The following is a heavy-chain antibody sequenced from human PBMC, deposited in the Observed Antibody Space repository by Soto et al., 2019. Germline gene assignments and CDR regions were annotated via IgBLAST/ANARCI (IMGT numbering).Heavy chain of an antibody. V-gene: IGHV4-31*03. Sequence: SETLSLTCTVSGGSISSGGYYWSWIRQHPGKGLEWIGYIYYSGSTYYNPPLKSRVTISVDTSKNQFSLKLSSVTAADTAVYYCARVGDYYDSSGYYLYYFDYWGQGTLVTVSS. CDR1: GGSISSGGYY. D-gene: IGHD3-22*01. CDR2: IYYSGST. J-gene: IGHJ4*02. CDR3: ARVGDYYDSSGYYLYYFDY.